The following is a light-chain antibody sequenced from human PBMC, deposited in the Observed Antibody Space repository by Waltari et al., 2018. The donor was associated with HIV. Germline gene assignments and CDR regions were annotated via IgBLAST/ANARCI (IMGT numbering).Light chain of an antibody. CDR1: HQIGCS. V-gene: IGKV1-39*01. CDR3: QQSYSLPYT. Sequence: DVQMTQSRTFLSASVTDSVTISCRASHQIGCSANWYQHKSGRAPKLLVAATSNLQNGVHSRFSGSGFGTQFSLTITEIQPDDFAHYVCQQSYSLPYTSGQGT. J-gene: IGKJ2*01. CDR2: ATS.